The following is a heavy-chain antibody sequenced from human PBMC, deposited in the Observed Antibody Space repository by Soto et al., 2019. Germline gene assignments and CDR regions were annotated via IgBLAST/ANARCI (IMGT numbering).Heavy chain of an antibody. J-gene: IGHJ4*02. V-gene: IGHV3-23*01. CDR1: GFTFKNYA. CDR3: GRARYLLVDQPLYFEY. D-gene: IGHD2-15*01. Sequence: EVQLLESGGGLVRPGGSLRLSCAASGFTFKNYAMGWIRQAPGKGLEWISVISFSGTITLYADSAKGRFTISRDFSNKTLSLQMSSLRADDTAVYYCGRARYLLVDQPLYFEYWGQGTLVTVSS. CDR2: ISFSGTIT.